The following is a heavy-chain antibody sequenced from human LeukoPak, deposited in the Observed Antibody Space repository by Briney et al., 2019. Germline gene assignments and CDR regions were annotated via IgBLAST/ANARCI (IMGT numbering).Heavy chain of an antibody. D-gene: IGHD6-19*01. CDR1: GFTFSSYT. Sequence: GGSLRLSCAASGFTFSSYTINLVRQAPGKGLEWVSSISSSGSYIYYADSVKGRFTISRDNAKNSLYLQMNSLRAEDTAVYYCARDGDSSGWYGFDYWGQGTLVTVSS. CDR2: ISSSGSYI. V-gene: IGHV3-21*01. CDR3: ARDGDSSGWYGFDY. J-gene: IGHJ4*02.